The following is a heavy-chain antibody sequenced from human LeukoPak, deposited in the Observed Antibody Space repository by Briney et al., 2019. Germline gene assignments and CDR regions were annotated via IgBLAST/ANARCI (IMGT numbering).Heavy chain of an antibody. J-gene: IGHJ6*02. CDR3: TRTLVRGVFGMDV. V-gene: IGHV1-8*01. CDR2: MNPDSGNT. D-gene: IGHD3-10*01. CDR1: GYTFTTHD. Sequence: ASEKVSCKASGYTFTTHDINWVRQAPGQGLECMGWMNPDSGNTGYAQRFQGRVTMTGDSSRSTAYMELSSLTSEDTAVYYCTRTLVRGVFGMDVWDQGTTVTVSS.